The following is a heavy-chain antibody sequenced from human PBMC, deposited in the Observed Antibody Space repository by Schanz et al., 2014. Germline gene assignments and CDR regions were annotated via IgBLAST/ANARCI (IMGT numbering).Heavy chain of an antibody. Sequence: EVQLVESGGGLVQPGGSLRLSCAASGFTFSDSWMHWVRQAPGKGLVWVSRTSNDGSFTTFADSAKGRFTISRDNAKNTLYLQMNSLRAEDTAVYYCVRDTDYHFDYWGQGTLVTVSS. CDR3: VRDTDYHFDY. CDR1: GFTFSDSW. J-gene: IGHJ4*02. D-gene: IGHD4-17*01. CDR2: TSNDGSFT. V-gene: IGHV3-74*01.